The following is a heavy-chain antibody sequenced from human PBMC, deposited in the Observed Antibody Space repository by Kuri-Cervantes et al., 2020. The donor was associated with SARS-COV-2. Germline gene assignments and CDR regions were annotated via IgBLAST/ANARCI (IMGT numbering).Heavy chain of an antibody. CDR1: GFTFSSYG. CDR2: IWYDGSNK. Sequence: GGSLRLSCAASGFTFSSYGMHWVRQAPGKGLEWVAVIWYDGSNKYYADSVKGRFTISRDNSKNTLYLQMNSLRAADTAVYYCARGTESGYPNWYFDLWGRGTLVTVSS. V-gene: IGHV3-33*01. J-gene: IGHJ2*01. CDR3: ARGTESGYPNWYFDL. D-gene: IGHD3-3*01.